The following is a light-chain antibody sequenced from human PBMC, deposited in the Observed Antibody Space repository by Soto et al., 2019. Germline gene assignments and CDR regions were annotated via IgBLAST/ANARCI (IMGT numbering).Light chain of an antibody. CDR3: QQHYSTPIT. V-gene: IGKV4-1*01. Sequence: DIVMTQSPDSLAVSLGERATINCKSSQSVLYSSNNKNYLAWYQQKPGQPPKLLIYWASTRESGVPDRFSGSGSGTAFTLTISSLQAEDAAVYYCQQHYSTPITFGQGTRLEIK. CDR2: WAS. CDR1: QSVLYSSNNKNY. J-gene: IGKJ5*01.